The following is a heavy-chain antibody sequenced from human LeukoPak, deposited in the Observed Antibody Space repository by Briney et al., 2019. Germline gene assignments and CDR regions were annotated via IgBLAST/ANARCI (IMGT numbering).Heavy chain of an antibody. CDR2: INPNSGGT. V-gene: IGHV1-2*02. CDR3: AAGYCSGGSCYPQSAWFDP. CDR1: GYTFTGYY. Sequence: ASVKVSCKASGYTFTGYYMHWVRQAPGQGLEWMGWINPNSGGTNYAQKLQGRVTMTTDTSTSTAYMELRSLRSDDTAVYYCAAGYCSGGSCYPQSAWFDPWGQGTLVTVSS. D-gene: IGHD2-15*01. J-gene: IGHJ5*02.